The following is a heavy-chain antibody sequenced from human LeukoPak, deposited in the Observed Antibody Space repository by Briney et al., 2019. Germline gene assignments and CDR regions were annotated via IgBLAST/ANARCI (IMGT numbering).Heavy chain of an antibody. J-gene: IGHJ1*01. Sequence: GGSLRLSCASSGFTFSGYWMHWVRQAPGKGLVWVSRINRDGTTTTYADSVRGRFNISRDNARNTLYLQMNSLRAEDTAVYYCARAWGMRGIGDSSWYGAEYFQYWGQGTLVTVSS. D-gene: IGHD6-13*01. CDR2: INRDGTTT. V-gene: IGHV3-74*03. CDR3: ARAWGMRGIGDSSWYGAEYFQY. CDR1: GFTFSGYW.